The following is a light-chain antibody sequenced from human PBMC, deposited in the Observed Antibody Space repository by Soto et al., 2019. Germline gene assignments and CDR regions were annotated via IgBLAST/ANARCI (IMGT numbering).Light chain of an antibody. CDR1: QGISSY. CDR3: QQYYSYPSYT. V-gene: IGKV1-8*01. CDR2: AAS. J-gene: IGKJ2*01. Sequence: AIRMTQSPSSFSASTGDRVTITCRASQGISSYLAWYQQKPGKAPKLLIYAASTLQSGVPSRFSGSGSGTDFTLTISCLQSEDFATYYCQQYYSYPSYTFGQGNKLEIK.